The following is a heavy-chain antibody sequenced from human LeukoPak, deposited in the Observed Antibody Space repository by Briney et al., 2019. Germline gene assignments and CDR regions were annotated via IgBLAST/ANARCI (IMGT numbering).Heavy chain of an antibody. D-gene: IGHD3-22*01. Sequence: SVKVSCKASGGTFSSYAISWVRQAPGQGLEWMGGIIPIFGTANYAQKFQGRVTITADESTSTAYMELSSLRSEDTAVYYCARVPPSYYDSSGVDYWGQGTPVTVSS. CDR3: ARVPPSYYDSSGVDY. J-gene: IGHJ4*02. V-gene: IGHV1-69*13. CDR2: IIPIFGTA. CDR1: GGTFSSYA.